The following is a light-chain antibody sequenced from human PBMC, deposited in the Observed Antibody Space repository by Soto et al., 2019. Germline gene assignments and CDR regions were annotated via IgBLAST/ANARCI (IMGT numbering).Light chain of an antibody. CDR2: GAS. J-gene: IGKJ4*01. Sequence: EFVLTQSPGKLSLSPGERATLSCRASQSISRSFLAWYQQKPGQAPRLLIYGASSRGTGIPDRFSGSGSGTDFTLTICRLEPEDFAVYYCQQYGSSPPLTFGGGTKVEIK. V-gene: IGKV3-20*01. CDR3: QQYGSSPPLT. CDR1: QSISRSF.